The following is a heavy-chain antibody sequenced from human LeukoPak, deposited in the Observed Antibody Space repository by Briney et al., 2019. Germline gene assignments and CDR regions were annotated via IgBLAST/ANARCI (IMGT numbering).Heavy chain of an antibody. J-gene: IGHJ4*02. Sequence: SETLSLTCTVSGVSISSHYWSWIRQPPGKGLEWIWYINYSGSTNYNPSLKSRVTISVDTSKNQFSLKLSSVTAADTAVYYCAREWRYCTNGVCFHLFDYWGQGTLVTVSS. V-gene: IGHV4-59*11. CDR1: GVSISSHY. CDR2: INYSGST. CDR3: AREWRYCTNGVCFHLFDY. D-gene: IGHD2-8*01.